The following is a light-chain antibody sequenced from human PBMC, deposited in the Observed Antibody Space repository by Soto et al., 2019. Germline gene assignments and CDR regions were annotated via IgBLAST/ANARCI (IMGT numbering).Light chain of an antibody. V-gene: IGKV1-39*01. CDR1: QSISSY. CDR2: AAS. J-gene: IGKJ2*01. Sequence: DIQMTQSPSSLSASVGDRVTITCRASQSISSYLNWYQQKPGKAPKLLIYAASSLQSGVPSRFSGGGSGTDFTITISSLQPEDFATYYCQPSYSTPRTFGEGTKLESK. CDR3: QPSYSTPRT.